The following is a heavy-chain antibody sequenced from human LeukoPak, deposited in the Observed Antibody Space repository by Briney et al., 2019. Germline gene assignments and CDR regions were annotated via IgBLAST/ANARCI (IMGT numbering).Heavy chain of an antibody. Sequence: PSETLSLTCTVSGGSISSSSYSWGWIRQPPGKGLEWIGSVYYSGSTYYNPSLKSRVTISVDTSKNQFSLNRISVTAADTAVYYCARGWVRLFGGHRGFDYWGQGTLVTVSS. J-gene: IGHJ4*02. V-gene: IGHV4-39*07. CDR1: GGSISSSSYS. D-gene: IGHD5-12*01. CDR3: ARGWVRLFGGHRGFDY. CDR2: VYYSGST.